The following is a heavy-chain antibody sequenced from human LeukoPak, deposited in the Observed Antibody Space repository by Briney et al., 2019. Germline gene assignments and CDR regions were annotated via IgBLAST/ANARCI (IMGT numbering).Heavy chain of an antibody. CDR1: GGSISSSSYY. CDR3: ARGRRRLSSSSSLNWFDP. V-gene: IGHV4-39*01. D-gene: IGHD6-6*01. J-gene: IGHJ5*02. Sequence: PSETLSLTCTVSGGSISSSSYYWGWIRQPPGKGLEWIGSIYYTGSTSYNPSLKRRVSMSVDTSKNQFSLKLSSVTAADTAVYYCARGRRRLSSSSSLNWFDPWGQGTLVTVSS. CDR2: IYYTGST.